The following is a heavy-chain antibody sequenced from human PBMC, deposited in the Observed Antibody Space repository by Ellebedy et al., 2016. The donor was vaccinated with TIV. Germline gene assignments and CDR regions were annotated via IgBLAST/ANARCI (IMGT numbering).Heavy chain of an antibody. V-gene: IGHV4-31*03. J-gene: IGHJ4*02. CDR1: GGSISSGGYY. CDR2: IYYSGST. D-gene: IGHD2-21*02. Sequence: LRLSXTVSGGSISSGGYYWSWIRQHPGKGLEWIGYIYYSGSTYYNPSLKSRVTISVDTSKNQFSLKLSSVTAADTAVYYCARASVVVTAIHFDYWGQGTLVTVSS. CDR3: ARASVVVTAIHFDY.